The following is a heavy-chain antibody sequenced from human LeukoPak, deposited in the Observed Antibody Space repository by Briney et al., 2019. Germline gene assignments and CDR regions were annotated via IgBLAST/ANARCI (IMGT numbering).Heavy chain of an antibody. CDR1: GYTFTGYY. CDR2: INPNSGGT. J-gene: IGHJ6*02. V-gene: IGHV1-2*04. Sequence: ASVKVSCKASGYTFTGYYMHWVRQAPGQGLEWMGWINPNSGGTNYAQKFQGWVTMTRDTSISTAYMELSRLRSDDTAVYYCARDYKQWLAAGVGYYYYGMDVWGQGTTVTVSS. D-gene: IGHD6-19*01. CDR3: ARDYKQWLAAGVGYYYYGMDV.